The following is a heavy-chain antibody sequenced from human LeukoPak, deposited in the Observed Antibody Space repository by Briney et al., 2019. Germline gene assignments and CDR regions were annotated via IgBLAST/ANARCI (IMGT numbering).Heavy chain of an antibody. CDR3: ARGRRRIAVARYYFDY. J-gene: IGHJ4*02. CDR1: GGSISSSSYY. V-gene: IGHV4-39*07. CDR2: INHSGST. Sequence: SETLSLTCTVSGGSISSSSYYWSWIRQPPGKGLEWIGEINHSGSTNYNPSLKSRVTISVDTSKNQFSLKLSSVTAADTAVYYCARGRRRIAVARYYFDYWGQGTLVTVSS. D-gene: IGHD6-19*01.